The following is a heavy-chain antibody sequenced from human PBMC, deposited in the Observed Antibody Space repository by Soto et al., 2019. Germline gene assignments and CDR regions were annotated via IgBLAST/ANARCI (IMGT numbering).Heavy chain of an antibody. J-gene: IGHJ6*04. CDR3: APPRVVPDPSVQFDGMDV. Sequence: GGSLRLSCAASGFTFSSYAMSWVRQAPGKGLEWVSAISGSGGSTDYADSVKGRFTISRDNAKNTLYLQMNSLRAEDRAVYCCAPPRVVPDPSVQFDGMDVWGKGTTVTVSS. CDR2: ISGSGGST. V-gene: IGHV3-23*01. CDR1: GFTFSSYA. D-gene: IGHD2-2*01.